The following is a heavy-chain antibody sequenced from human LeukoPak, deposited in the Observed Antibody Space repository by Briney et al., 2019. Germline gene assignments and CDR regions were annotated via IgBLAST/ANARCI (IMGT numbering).Heavy chain of an antibody. CDR1: GYTFTSYG. Sequence: ASVKVSCKASGYTFTSYGISWVRQAPGQGLEWMGWISAYNGNTNYAQKLQGRVTMTTDTSTSTAYMELRCLRSDDTAVYYCAREPTPLYYYGMDVWGQGTTVTVSS. CDR3: AREPTPLYYYGMDV. V-gene: IGHV1-18*01. J-gene: IGHJ6*02. CDR2: ISAYNGNT.